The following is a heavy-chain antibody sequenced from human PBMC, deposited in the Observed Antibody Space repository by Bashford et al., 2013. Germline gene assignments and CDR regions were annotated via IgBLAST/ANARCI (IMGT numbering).Heavy chain of an antibody. CDR1: GGSFSGYY. V-gene: IGHV4-34*01. CDR2: INHSGST. J-gene: IGHJ6*02. Sequence: SETLSLTCAVYGGSFSGYYWSWIRQPPGKGLEWIGEINHSGSTNYNPSLKSRVTISVDTSKNQFSLKLSSVTAADTAVYYCARVRKGRYGMDVWGQGTTVTVSS. CDR3: ARVRKGRYGMDV.